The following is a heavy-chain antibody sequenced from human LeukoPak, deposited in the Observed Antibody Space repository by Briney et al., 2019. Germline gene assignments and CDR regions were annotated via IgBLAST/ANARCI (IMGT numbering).Heavy chain of an antibody. Sequence: ASVKVSCKASGYTFTSYYIHWVRQAPGQGLEWMGIIYPSGGGIIYAQKFQGRVTMTRDTSTSTVYMELSSLRSDDTAVYYCAREEEGGTFDYWGQGTLVTVSS. V-gene: IGHV1-46*01. CDR1: GYTFTSYY. CDR2: IYPSGGGI. CDR3: AREEEGGTFDY. J-gene: IGHJ4*02. D-gene: IGHD3-16*01.